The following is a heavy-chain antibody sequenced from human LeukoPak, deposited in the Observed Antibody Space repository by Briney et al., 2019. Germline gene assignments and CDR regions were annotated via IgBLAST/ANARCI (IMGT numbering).Heavy chain of an antibody. CDR2: IKQDGSQK. CDR1: VFTFSNYW. CDR3: ARDSLGRF. J-gene: IGHJ4*02. V-gene: IGHV3-7*01. D-gene: IGHD3/OR15-3a*01. Sequence: RPGGSLCLSSVASVFTFSNYWMRWVRQAPGGGLEWVANIKQDGSQKYYVDSVKGLFTISRDNTKNSLYLQMNSLRAEDTAVYYCARDSLGRFWGQGTLVTVSS.